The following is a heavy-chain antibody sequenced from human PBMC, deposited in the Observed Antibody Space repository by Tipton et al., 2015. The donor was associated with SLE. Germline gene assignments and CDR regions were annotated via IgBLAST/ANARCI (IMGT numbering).Heavy chain of an antibody. CDR3: AKDGGPYGDFLKGFDY. Sequence: GSLRLSCAASGFTFSNYAMIWVRQAPGKGLEWVSTISGNGGRTFYTDSVKGRFTISRDNSKNTLYLQMNSLRAEDTAVYFCAKDGGPYGDFLKGFDYWGQGTLVTVSS. J-gene: IGHJ4*02. V-gene: IGHV3-23*01. CDR1: GFTFSNYA. D-gene: IGHD4-17*01. CDR2: ISGNGGRT.